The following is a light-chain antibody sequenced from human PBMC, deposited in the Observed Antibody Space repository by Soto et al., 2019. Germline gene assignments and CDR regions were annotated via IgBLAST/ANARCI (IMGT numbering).Light chain of an antibody. CDR3: QHYDTSLI. Sequence: VVLTQSPGTLSLSPGERATLSCRASQSVSNSYLAWYQQKPGQAPRLLIYGASSRATGIPDRFSGSGSGTDFTLTISRLEPGDFAVYYCQHYDTSLIFGGGTKVDIK. CDR1: QSVSNSY. CDR2: GAS. V-gene: IGKV3-20*01. J-gene: IGKJ4*01.